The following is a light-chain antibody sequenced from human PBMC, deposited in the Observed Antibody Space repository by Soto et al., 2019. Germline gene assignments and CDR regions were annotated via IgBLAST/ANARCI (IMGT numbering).Light chain of an antibody. CDR3: QQFGGSVT. CDR2: GAS. Sequence: EIVMTQSPATLSVSPGERATLSCRASQSVRSNLAWYQQKPGQAPRLLIYGASTRATGIPDRFSGSGSGTDFTLTISRLEPEDFAVYYCQQFGGSVTFGQGTRLEI. J-gene: IGKJ5*01. V-gene: IGKV3-15*01. CDR1: QSVRSN.